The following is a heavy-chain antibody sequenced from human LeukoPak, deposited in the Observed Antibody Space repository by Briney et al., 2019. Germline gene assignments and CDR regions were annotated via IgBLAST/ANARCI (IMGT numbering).Heavy chain of an antibody. J-gene: IGHJ4*02. CDR2: INHSGST. D-gene: IGHD6-13*01. V-gene: IGHV4-34*01. CDR3: ARVSVAGTGPDY. Sequence: PSETLSLACAVYGGPFSGSYWSWVRQPPGKGLEWIGEINHSGSTNYNPSLTSRVTISVDTSKNQFSLKLSSVTAADTAIYYCARVSVAGTGPDYWGQGTLVTVSS. CDR1: GGPFSGSY.